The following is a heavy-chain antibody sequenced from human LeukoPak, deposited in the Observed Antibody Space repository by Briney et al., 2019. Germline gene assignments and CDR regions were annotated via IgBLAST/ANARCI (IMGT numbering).Heavy chain of an antibody. CDR3: ARARWLQGLVDY. CDR2: INAGNGNT. V-gene: IGHV1-3*01. D-gene: IGHD5-24*01. Sequence: ASVKVSCKASGYTFTSYAMHWVRQAPGQRLEWMGWINAGNGNTKYSQKFQGRVTITRDTSASTAYMELSSLRSEDTAVYYCARARWLQGLVDYWGQGTLVTVSS. J-gene: IGHJ4*02. CDR1: GYTFTSYA.